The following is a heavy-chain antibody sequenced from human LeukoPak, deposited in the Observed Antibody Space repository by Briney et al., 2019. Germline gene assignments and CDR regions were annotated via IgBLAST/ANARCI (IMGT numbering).Heavy chain of an antibody. CDR1: GGAISSYY. CDR3: ARYYYDSSGYCFDT. D-gene: IGHD3-22*01. J-gene: IGHJ4*02. CDR2: IYYSGST. Sequence: SETLSLTCTVSGGAISSYYWSWIRQPPGKGLEWIGYIYYSGSTNYNPSLKSRVTISVATSKNQFSLKLSSVTAADTAVHHCARYYYDSSGYCFDTWGPGKPVTVSS. V-gene: IGHV4-59*12.